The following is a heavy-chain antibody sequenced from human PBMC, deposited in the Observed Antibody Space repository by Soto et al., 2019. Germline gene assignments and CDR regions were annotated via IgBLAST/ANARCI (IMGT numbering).Heavy chain of an antibody. J-gene: IGHJ4*02. Sequence: SETLSLTCAVYGGSFSGYYWSWIRQPPGKGLEWIGEINHSGSTNYNPSLKSRVTISVDTSKNQFSQKLSSVTAADTAVYYCARTNLRFPDRYNYDYVWGSYRYNDYWGQGTLVTVSS. CDR1: GGSFSGYY. D-gene: IGHD3-16*02. CDR2: INHSGST. V-gene: IGHV4-34*01. CDR3: ARTNLRFPDRYNYDYVWGSYRYNDY.